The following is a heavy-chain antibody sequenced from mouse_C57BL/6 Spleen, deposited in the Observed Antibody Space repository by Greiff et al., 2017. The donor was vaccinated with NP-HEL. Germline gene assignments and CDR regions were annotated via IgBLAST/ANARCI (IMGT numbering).Heavy chain of an antibody. V-gene: IGHV1-15*01. D-gene: IGHD1-1*01. CDR3: TRGVVAPYWYFDV. J-gene: IGHJ1*03. CDR2: IDPETGGT. CDR1: GYTFTDYE. Sequence: QVQLQQSGAELVRPGASVTLSCKASGYTFTDYEMHWVKQTPVHGLEWIGAIDPETGGTAYNQKFKGKAILTADKSSSTAYMELRSLTSEDSAVYYCTRGVVAPYWYFDVWGTGTTVTVSS.